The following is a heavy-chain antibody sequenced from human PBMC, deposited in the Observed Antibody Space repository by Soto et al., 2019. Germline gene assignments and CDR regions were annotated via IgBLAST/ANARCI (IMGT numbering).Heavy chain of an antibody. CDR3: ARSGYSYGPNPLLY. D-gene: IGHD5-18*01. CDR1: GGSMIRYY. V-gene: IGHV4-59*08. Sequence: SETLSLTCTVSGGSMIRYYWSWIRQPPGRGLEWIGFIYYAGSTKYNPSLNSRVTISVDTSKNQFSLTVTSVTAADTAVYYCARSGYSYGPNPLLYWGQGTLVTVSS. J-gene: IGHJ4*02. CDR2: IYYAGST.